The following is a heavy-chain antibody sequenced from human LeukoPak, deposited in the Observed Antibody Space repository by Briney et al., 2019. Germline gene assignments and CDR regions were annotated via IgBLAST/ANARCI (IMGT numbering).Heavy chain of an antibody. J-gene: IGHJ3*02. V-gene: IGHV3-43*02. Sequence: GGSLRLSCAASGFTFDDCAMHWVRQAPGKGLEWVSLISGDGGSTYYADSVKGRFTISRDNSKNSLYLQMNSLRTEDTALYYCAKTKSGYDSSGYAFDIWGQGTMVTVSS. D-gene: IGHD3-22*01. CDR3: AKTKSGYDSSGYAFDI. CDR2: ISGDGGST. CDR1: GFTFDDCA.